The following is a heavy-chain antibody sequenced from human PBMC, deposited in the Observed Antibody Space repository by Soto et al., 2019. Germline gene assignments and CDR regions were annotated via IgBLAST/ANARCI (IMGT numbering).Heavy chain of an antibody. D-gene: IGHD2-15*01. CDR3: ARAWCSGGSCYRVYVQH. Sequence: QVQLQQWGAGLLKPSETLSLTCAVYGGSFSGYYWSWIRQPPGKGLEWIGEINHSGSTNYNPSLSSRVTISVDTAKNQFSLKLSSVTAAGTAVYYCARAWCSGGSCYRVYVQHGGQGTLVTVSS. CDR1: GGSFSGYY. V-gene: IGHV4-34*01. J-gene: IGHJ1*01. CDR2: INHSGST.